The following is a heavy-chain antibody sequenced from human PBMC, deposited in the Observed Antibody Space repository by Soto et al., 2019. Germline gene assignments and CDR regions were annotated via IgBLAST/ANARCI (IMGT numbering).Heavy chain of an antibody. Sequence: ASVKVSCKASGYTFTSYGISWVRQAPGQGLEWMGWISAYNGNTNYAQKLQGRVTMTTDTSTSTAYMELRSLRSDDAAVYYCARDHDYGDSSSFDIWGQGTMVTVSS. CDR2: ISAYNGNT. J-gene: IGHJ3*02. CDR1: GYTFTSYG. D-gene: IGHD4-17*01. CDR3: ARDHDYGDSSSFDI. V-gene: IGHV1-18*01.